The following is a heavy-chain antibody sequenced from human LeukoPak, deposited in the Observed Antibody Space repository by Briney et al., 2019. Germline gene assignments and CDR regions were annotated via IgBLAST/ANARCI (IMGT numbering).Heavy chain of an antibody. CDR2: IYSGGST. CDR1: GFTVSSNY. J-gene: IGHJ3*02. CDR3: ARGTPGGNDAFDI. D-gene: IGHD2-15*01. V-gene: IGHV3-53*01. Sequence: PGGSLRLSCAASGFTVSSNYMSWVRQAPGKGLEWVSVIYSGGSTYYADSVKGRFTISRDNSKNTLYLQMDRLRAEDTAVYYCARGTPGGNDAFDIWGQGTMVTVSS.